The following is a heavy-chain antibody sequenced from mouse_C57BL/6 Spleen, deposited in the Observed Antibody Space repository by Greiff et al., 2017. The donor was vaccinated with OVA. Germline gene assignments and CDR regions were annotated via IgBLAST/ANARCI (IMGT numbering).Heavy chain of an antibody. Sequence: QVQLKQPGAELVKPGASVKMSCKASSYTFTSYWITWVKQRPGQGLEWIGDIYPGSGSTNYNEKFKSKATLTVDTSSSTAYMQLSSLTSEDSAVYYCARGGSSSWFAYWGQGTLVTVSA. CDR1: SYTFTSYW. CDR2: IYPGSGST. D-gene: IGHD1-1*01. V-gene: IGHV1-55*01. J-gene: IGHJ3*01. CDR3: ARGGSSSWFAY.